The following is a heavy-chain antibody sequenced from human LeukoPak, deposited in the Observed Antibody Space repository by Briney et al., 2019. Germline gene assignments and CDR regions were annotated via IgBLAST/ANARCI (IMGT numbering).Heavy chain of an antibody. V-gene: IGHV4-4*07. CDR1: GGSISSYY. J-gene: IGHJ6*03. CDR3: ARAYLGTTRGFYYYYMDV. CDR2: IYTSGST. D-gene: IGHD2-2*01. Sequence: PSETLSLTCTVSGGSISSYYWSWIRQPAGKGLEWIGRIYTSGSTNYNPSLKSRVTMSVDTSKNQFSLKLSSVTAADTAVYYCARAYLGTTRGFYYYYMDVWGKGTTVTVSS.